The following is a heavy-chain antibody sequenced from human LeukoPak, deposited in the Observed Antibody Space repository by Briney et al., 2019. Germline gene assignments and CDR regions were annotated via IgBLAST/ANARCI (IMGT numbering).Heavy chain of an antibody. D-gene: IGHD3-16*02. CDR1: GGSFSDYY. CDR2: INHSGST. J-gene: IGHJ5*02. V-gene: IGHV4-34*01. CDR3: ARARRDDYVWGSYRYKAGNNWFDP. Sequence: SETLSLTCAVYGGSFSDYYWSWIRQPPGKGLEWIGEINHSGSTNYNPSLKSRVTISVDTSKNQFSLKLSSVTAADTAVYYCARARRDDYVWGSYRYKAGNNWFDPWGQGTLVTVSS.